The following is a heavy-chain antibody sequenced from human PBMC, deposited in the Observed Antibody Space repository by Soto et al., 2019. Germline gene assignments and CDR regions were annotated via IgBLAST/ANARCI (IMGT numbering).Heavy chain of an antibody. CDR1: GGSFSGYY. J-gene: IGHJ4*02. CDR3: ARGDFGSGNY. D-gene: IGHD3-10*01. Sequence: QVLLQQWGAGLLKPSETLSLTCAVYGGSFSGYYWSWIRQPPGKGLEWIGEINHSGSTNYNPSLKSRFATSVDTSVSQCAGKVGSLTAANKAVYLCARGDFGSGNYWGQGTLVTVSS. V-gene: IGHV4-34*02. CDR2: INHSGST.